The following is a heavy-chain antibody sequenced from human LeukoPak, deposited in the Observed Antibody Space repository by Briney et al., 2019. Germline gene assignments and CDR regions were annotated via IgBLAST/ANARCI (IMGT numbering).Heavy chain of an antibody. Sequence: GASVKVSCKVSGYTLTELSMHWVRQAPGKGLEWIGGFDPEDGETIYAQKFQGRVTMTEDTSTGTAYMELSSLRSEDTAVYYCATDRVGKLRYFELDYWGQGTLVTVSS. CDR1: GYTLTELS. V-gene: IGHV1-24*01. CDR3: ATDRVGKLRYFELDY. D-gene: IGHD3-9*01. J-gene: IGHJ4*02. CDR2: FDPEDGET.